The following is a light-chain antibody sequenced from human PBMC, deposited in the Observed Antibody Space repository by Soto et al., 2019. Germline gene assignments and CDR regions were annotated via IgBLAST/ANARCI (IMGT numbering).Light chain of an antibody. CDR3: QQYYSSPPHT. CDR1: QTILYTSINKNC. J-gene: IGKJ2*01. CDR2: WAS. Sequence: DIVMTQSPDSLTVSLGERATINCKSSQTILYTSINKNCLAWYQQKPGQPPKLLIYWASIRESGVPDRFSGSGSGTDFTLTISSLQAEDGAVYYCQQYYSSPPHTFGQGTKLDIK. V-gene: IGKV4-1*01.